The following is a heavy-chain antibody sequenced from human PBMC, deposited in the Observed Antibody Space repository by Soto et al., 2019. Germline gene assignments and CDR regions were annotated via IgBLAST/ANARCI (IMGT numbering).Heavy chain of an antibody. Sequence: ASVKVSCKAAGYTFTSYAMHWVRQAPGQRLEWMGWINAGNGNTKYSQKFQGRVTITRDTSASTAYMELSSLRSDDTAVYYCARDLEQLADNWFDPWGQGTLVTVSS. CDR3: ARDLEQLADNWFDP. V-gene: IGHV1-3*01. D-gene: IGHD6-6*01. J-gene: IGHJ5*02. CDR1: GYTFTSYA. CDR2: INAGNGNT.